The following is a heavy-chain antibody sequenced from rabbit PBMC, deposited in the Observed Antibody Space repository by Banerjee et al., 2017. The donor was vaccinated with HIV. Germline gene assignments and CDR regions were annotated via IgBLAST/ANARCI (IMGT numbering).Heavy chain of an antibody. CDR1: GFDLSGYYD. J-gene: IGHJ4*01. D-gene: IGHD6-1*01. Sequence: QQQLEESGEGLVKPGGTLTLTCKASGFDLSGYYDMCWVRQAPGKGLEWIACIYDGDGSTWYTSWAKGRFTISKTSSTTVTLQLTSLTAADTATYFCARGDAANAGYAYNLWGPGTLVTVS. CDR2: IYDGDGST. V-gene: IGHV1S45*01. CDR3: ARGDAANAGYAYNL.